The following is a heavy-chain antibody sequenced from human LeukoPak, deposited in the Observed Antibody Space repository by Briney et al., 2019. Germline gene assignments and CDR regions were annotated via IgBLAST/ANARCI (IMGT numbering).Heavy chain of an antibody. Sequence: GGSLRLSCAASGFTFSSYRMNWVRQAPGKGLEWVATITSSSSYIYYADSVKGRFTISRDNAKNSLYLQMNGLRAEETAVYYCASGRSGWYHNCDYWGGGTLLSVSS. CDR2: ITSSSSYI. CDR1: GFTFSSYR. CDR3: ASGRSGWYHNCDY. J-gene: IGHJ4*02. V-gene: IGHV3-21*01. D-gene: IGHD6-19*01.